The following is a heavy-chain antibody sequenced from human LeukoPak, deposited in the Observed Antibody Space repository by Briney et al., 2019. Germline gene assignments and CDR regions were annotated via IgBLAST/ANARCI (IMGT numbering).Heavy chain of an antibody. J-gene: IGHJ4*02. V-gene: IGHV5-51*01. CDR1: GYSFPTYW. CDR2: IYPADSDT. CDR3: ASPHMGGAYDFVFDY. D-gene: IGHD3-3*01. Sequence: GESLKISCKGSGYSFPTYWIAWVRQMPGKGLEWMGIIYPADSDTRYSPSFQGQVTISADKSISIAYLQWSSLKASDTAMYYCASPHMGGAYDFVFDYWGQGTLVTVSS.